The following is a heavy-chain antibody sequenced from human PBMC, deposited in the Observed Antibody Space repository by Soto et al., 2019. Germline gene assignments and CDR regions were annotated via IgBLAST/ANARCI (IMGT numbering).Heavy chain of an antibody. Sequence: QEHLVESGGGVVQSGMSLTLSCVASGLTFSGFGIHWVRQAPGKGLEWVAVISYDATKKYYADAVKGRFTISRDDAKNTVSLEMKNLRIEDTGVYHCAKDLDAYNWNTGGWFDPWGQGTLVSVSS. CDR1: GLTFSGFG. V-gene: IGHV3-30*18. CDR3: AKDLDAYNWNTGGWFDP. D-gene: IGHD1-20*01. J-gene: IGHJ5*02. CDR2: ISYDATKK.